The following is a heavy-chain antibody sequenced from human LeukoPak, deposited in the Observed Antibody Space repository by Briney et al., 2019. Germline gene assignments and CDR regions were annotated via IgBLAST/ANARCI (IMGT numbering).Heavy chain of an antibody. CDR3: ARGGIAAAYFQH. CDR2: IYYSETT. V-gene: IGHV4-31*03. Sequence: PSQTLSLTCTVSGGSIDIGGYYWTWIRQHPGKGLEWIGYIYYSETTYYNPSLKSRVTISIDTSKNQFSLQLSSVTAADRAVYYCARGGIAAAYFQHWGQGTLVTVSS. D-gene: IGHD6-13*01. CDR1: GGSIDIGGYY. J-gene: IGHJ1*01.